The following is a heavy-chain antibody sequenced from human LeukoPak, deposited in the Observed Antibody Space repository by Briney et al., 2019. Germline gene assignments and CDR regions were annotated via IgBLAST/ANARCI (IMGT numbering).Heavy chain of an antibody. CDR2: ISAYNGNT. CDR3: ARILTGYSLRKNNWFDP. J-gene: IGHJ5*02. CDR1: GYTFTGYY. V-gene: IGHV1-18*04. D-gene: IGHD3-9*01. Sequence: ASVKVSCKASGYTFTGYYIHWVRQAPGQGLEWMGWISAYNGNTNYAQKLQGRVTMTTDTSTSTAYMELRSLRSDDTAVYYCARILTGYSLRKNNWFDPWGQGTLVTVSS.